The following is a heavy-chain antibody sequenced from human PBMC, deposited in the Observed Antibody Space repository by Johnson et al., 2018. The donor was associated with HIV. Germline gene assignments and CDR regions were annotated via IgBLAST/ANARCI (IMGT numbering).Heavy chain of an antibody. CDR2: ISSNGGST. V-gene: IGHV3-64*01. Sequence: LVESGGGLVQPGGSLRLSCAASGFTFSSYAIHWVRQAPGKGLEYVSAISSNGGSTYYANSVKGRFTIPRDNSKNTLYLQMGSLRAEDMAVYYCARDGNGLGGIVGARGAFDIWGQGTMVTVSS. CDR1: GFTFSSYA. J-gene: IGHJ3*02. CDR3: ARDGNGLGGIVGARGAFDI. D-gene: IGHD1-26*01.